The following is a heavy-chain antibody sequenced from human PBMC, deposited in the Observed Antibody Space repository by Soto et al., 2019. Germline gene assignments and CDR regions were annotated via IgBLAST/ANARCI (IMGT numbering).Heavy chain of an antibody. Sequence: QLQLQESGPGLVKPSETLSLTCTVSGGSISRSSYYWGWIRQPPGKGLEWIGSIYYSGSTYYNASLKSRVTISDDTSKNQFSLKLSSVTAADTAVYYCARGVWGDYNSWGQGTLVTVSS. CDR2: IYYSGST. CDR3: ARGVWGDYNS. CDR1: GGSISRSSYY. D-gene: IGHD4-17*01. J-gene: IGHJ4*02. V-gene: IGHV4-39*01.